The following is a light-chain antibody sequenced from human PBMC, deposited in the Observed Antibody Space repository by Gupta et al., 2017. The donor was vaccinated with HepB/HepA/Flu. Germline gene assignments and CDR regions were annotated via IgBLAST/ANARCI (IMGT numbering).Light chain of an antibody. J-gene: IGLJ1*01. CDR2: SNN. Sequence: QSLLTQPPSASGPPGQRVTISCSGSSSNIGRNTVNGYQQLPGTAPKLLIYSNNQRPSGVPDRVAGSKSGTAAALAIRGLQSEEEADDYCEAWDDSRNGFYVFGTGTKVTVL. V-gene: IGLV1-44*01. CDR3: EAWDDSRNGFYV. CDR1: SSNIGRNT.